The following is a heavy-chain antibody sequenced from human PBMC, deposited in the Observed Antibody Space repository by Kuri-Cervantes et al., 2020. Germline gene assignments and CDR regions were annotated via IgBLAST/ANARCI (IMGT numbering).Heavy chain of an antibody. J-gene: IGHJ4*02. CDR1: GFSLSTSGVG. CDR2: IYWEDDK. Sequence: SGPTLAHPTQLRTLTYTLSGFSLSTSGVGVGWVRHPPGKPLEWLALIYWEDDKRYNPSLKSRLTITKDASINQVVLTLTNMDHMDTATYYCAHKGEKDAYKYAFVYWGQGTLVTVSS. D-gene: IGHD5-24*01. V-gene: IGHV2-5*02. CDR3: AHKGEKDAYKYAFVY.